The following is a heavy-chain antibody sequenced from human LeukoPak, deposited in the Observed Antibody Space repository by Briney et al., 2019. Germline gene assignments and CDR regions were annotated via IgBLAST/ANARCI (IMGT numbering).Heavy chain of an antibody. D-gene: IGHD6-6*01. V-gene: IGHV5-51*01. CDR3: ARTESFSSSSGLDY. J-gene: IGHJ4*02. Sequence: GASLQISCKGSGYIFKTYWIGWVRQLPGKGLEWMGIIYPADSDTRYSPSFQGQVTISADKSFNTAYLQWSSLKASDTAMYYCARTESFSSSSGLDYWGQGTLVTVSS. CDR1: GYIFKTYW. CDR2: IYPADSDT.